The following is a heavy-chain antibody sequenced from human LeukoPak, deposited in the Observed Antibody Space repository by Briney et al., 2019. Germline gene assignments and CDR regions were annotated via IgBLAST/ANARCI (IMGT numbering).Heavy chain of an antibody. CDR2: INHSGST. CDR3: ARGYYYDSSGTRWPEDY. V-gene: IGHV4-34*01. D-gene: IGHD3-22*01. CDR1: GGSFSGHY. J-gene: IGHJ4*02. Sequence: SSETLSLTCAVYGGSFSGHYWSWIRQPPGKGLEWIGEINHSGSTNYNPSLKSRVTISVDTSKNQFSLKLSSVTAADTAVYYCARGYYYDSSGTRWPEDYWGQGTLVTVSS.